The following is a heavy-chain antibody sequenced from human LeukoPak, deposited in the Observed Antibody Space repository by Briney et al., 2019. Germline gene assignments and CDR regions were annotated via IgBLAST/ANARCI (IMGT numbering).Heavy chain of an antibody. CDR3: ARYGDYLDGSGTYYAPFDN. Sequence: PSETLSLTCTVSGGSISSHSYYWGWIRQPPGKGLEWIGSKFYSGSTNYNPSLKRRVTISVDTSKNQFSLRLSSVTAADTAMYYCARYGDYLDGSGTYYAPFDNWGQGTLVTASS. CDR2: KFYSGST. D-gene: IGHD3-10*01. J-gene: IGHJ4*02. CDR1: GGSISSHSYY. V-gene: IGHV4-39*01.